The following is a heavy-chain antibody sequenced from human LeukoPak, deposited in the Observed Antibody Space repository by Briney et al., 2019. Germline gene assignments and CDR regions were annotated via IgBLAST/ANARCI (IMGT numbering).Heavy chain of an antibody. D-gene: IGHD3-10*01. Sequence: HAGGSLRLSCAASGFTFSSYGMHWVRQAPGKGLEWVAVISYDGSNKYYADSVKGRFTISRDNSKNTLYLQMNSLRAEDTAVYYCVKPGIPGPLAFDIWGQGTVVTVSS. J-gene: IGHJ3*02. CDR1: GFTFSSYG. CDR3: VKPGIPGPLAFDI. V-gene: IGHV3-30*18. CDR2: ISYDGSNK.